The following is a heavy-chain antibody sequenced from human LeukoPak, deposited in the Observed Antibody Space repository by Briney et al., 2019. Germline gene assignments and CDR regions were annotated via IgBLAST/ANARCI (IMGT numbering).Heavy chain of an antibody. CDR3: ARDTPYYYYMDV. CDR2: INSDGTST. CDR1: GFTLRSYW. J-gene: IGHJ6*03. V-gene: IGHV3-74*01. Sequence: GGSLRLSCAASGFTLRSYWMHWVRHAPGKGLVWVSRINSDGTSTTYADSVKGRFTISRDNAKNTLYLQMNSLRAEDTAVYYCARDTPYYYYMDVWGKGTTVTVSS.